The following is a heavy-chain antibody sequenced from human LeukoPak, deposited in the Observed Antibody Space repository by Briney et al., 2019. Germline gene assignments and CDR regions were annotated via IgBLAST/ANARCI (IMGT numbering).Heavy chain of an antibody. CDR2: ISSSSSTI. CDR3: ARTYCSGGSCYSGFDY. V-gene: IGHV3-48*01. CDR1: GFTFSSYS. D-gene: IGHD2-15*01. J-gene: IGHJ4*02. Sequence: GGSLRLSCAASGFTFSSYSMNWVRQAPGKGLEWVSYISSSSSTIYYADSVKGRFTISRDNAKNSLYLQMNSLRAEDTAVYYCARTYCSGGSCYSGFDYWGQGTLVTASS.